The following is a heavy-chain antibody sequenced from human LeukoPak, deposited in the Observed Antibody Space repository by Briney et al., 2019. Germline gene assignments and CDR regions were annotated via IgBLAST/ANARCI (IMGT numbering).Heavy chain of an antibody. CDR3: ARGNDWRFDP. CDR2: ISSSGRTM. D-gene: IGHD1-1*01. J-gene: IGHJ5*02. CDR1: GFTFSSFE. Sequence: PGGSLRLSCAASGFTFSSFEMNWVRQAPGKGLEWVSDISSSGRTMYYADSVKGRFTISRDNAKNSLYLQMNSLRAEDTAVYYCARGNDWRFDPWGQGILVTVSS. V-gene: IGHV3-48*03.